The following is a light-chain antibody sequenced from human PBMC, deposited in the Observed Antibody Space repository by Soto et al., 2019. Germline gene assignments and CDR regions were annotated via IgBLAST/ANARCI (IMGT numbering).Light chain of an antibody. J-gene: IGKJ5*01. Sequence: DIQMTQSPSSLSASVGDRVTITCQASQALSNYVNWYQQKPGKAPKLLLYDASNLEPGVPSRFSGSGSGTDFTFTISSLQPEDIATYYCQQYYNRPRFGQGTRLDMK. V-gene: IGKV1-33*01. CDR3: QQYYNRPR. CDR2: DAS. CDR1: QALSNY.